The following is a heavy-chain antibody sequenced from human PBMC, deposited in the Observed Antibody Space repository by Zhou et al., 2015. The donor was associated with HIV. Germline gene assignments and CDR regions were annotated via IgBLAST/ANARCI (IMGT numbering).Heavy chain of an antibody. CDR2: VIPVFGKP. Sequence: QVQLVQSGAEVKRPGSSVKVSCKASGGTFSNSAINWVRQAPGQGLEWMGGVIPVFGKPNYAQKFQDTVTISADESTSTAYVQLKNLKFDDTAVYYCATREGARGVISLNGMDVWGQGTTVIVSS. D-gene: IGHD3-10*01. CDR3: ATREGARGVISLNGMDV. V-gene: IGHV1-69*12. CDR1: GGTFSNSA. J-gene: IGHJ6*02.